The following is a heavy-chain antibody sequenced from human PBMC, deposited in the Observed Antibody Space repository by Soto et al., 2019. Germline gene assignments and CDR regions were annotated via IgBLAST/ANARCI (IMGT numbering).Heavy chain of an antibody. V-gene: IGHV4-39*01. J-gene: IGHJ4*02. Sequence: NLSETLYLTCTVSGGSISSSSYYWAWVRPPPGKGLEWIGSVYYSGTTYYNPSLKSGVTISEDTSKNQFSLRLSSVTAADTAVFYCARLIHCKTTSCYFDYWGPGTLVTVS. D-gene: IGHD2-2*01. CDR3: ARLIHCKTTSCYFDY. CDR1: GGSISSSSYY. CDR2: VYYSGTT.